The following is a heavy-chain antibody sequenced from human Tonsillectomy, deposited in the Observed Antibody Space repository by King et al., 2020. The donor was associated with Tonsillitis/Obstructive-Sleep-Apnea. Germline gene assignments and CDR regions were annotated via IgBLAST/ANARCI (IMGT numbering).Heavy chain of an antibody. CDR2: INPSDGIT. V-gene: IGHV1-46*01. Sequence: QLVQSGAEVKKPGASVKVSCKASGYTFTRNYVHLVRQAPGQGLEWMGIINPSDGITTYAQKFQGRVTMTTDTSTTTVNMEVSSLRAEDTAVYYCVRDDKDGRHLDYWGQGSLVSVSS. CDR3: VRDDKDGRHLDY. J-gene: IGHJ4*02. D-gene: IGHD2-15*01. CDR1: GYTFTRNY.